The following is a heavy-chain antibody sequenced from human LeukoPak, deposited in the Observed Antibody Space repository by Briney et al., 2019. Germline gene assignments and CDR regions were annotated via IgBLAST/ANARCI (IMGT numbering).Heavy chain of an antibody. CDR1: GFTFSSYA. Sequence: GGSLRLSCAASGFTFSSYAMSWVRQAPGKGLEWVSAISGSGGSTYYADSVKGRFTISRDNAKNSLYLQMNSLRAEDTAVYYCARGSGSYFYWGQGTLVTVSS. J-gene: IGHJ4*02. D-gene: IGHD1-26*01. V-gene: IGHV3-23*01. CDR2: ISGSGGST. CDR3: ARGSGSYFY.